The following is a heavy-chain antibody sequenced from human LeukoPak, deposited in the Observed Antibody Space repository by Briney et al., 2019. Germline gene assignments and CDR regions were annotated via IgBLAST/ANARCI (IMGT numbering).Heavy chain of an antibody. Sequence: ASVKVSCKASGYTFTGYYMHWVRQAPGQGLEWMGWINPNSSGTNYAQKFQGRVTMTRDTSISTAYMELSSLGSEDTAVYYCARGEYLERPERNYYYYYMDVWGKGTTVTISS. CDR1: GYTFTGYY. CDR2: INPNSSGT. CDR3: ARGEYLERPERNYYYYYMDV. V-gene: IGHV1-2*02. D-gene: IGHD1-1*01. J-gene: IGHJ6*03.